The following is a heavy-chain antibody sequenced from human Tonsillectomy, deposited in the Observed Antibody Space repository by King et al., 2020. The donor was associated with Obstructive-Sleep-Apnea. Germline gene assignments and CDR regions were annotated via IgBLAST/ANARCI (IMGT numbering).Heavy chain of an antibody. D-gene: IGHD6-19*01. CDR3: AKDDTSGWYSDY. CDR2: INKGRDKI. J-gene: IGHJ4*02. V-gene: IGHV3-48*04. Sequence: VQLVESGGGLVQPGGSLRLSCAASGFTFKNYPMNWVRQAPGKGLEWLSYINKGRDKIYYADSVKGRFTISRDNAINSLYLQMSSVRAEDTAVYYCAKDDTSGWYSDYWGQGTLVTVSS. CDR1: GFTFKNYP.